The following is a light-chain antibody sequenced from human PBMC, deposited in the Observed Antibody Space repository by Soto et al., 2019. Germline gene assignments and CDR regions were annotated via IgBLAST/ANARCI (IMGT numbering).Light chain of an antibody. Sequence: EIVMTQAAATLSVSQGERATLSCRASQSVSSNLAWYQQKPGQAPRLLIYGASTRATGIPARFSGSGSGTEFTLTISSLQSEDFAVYYCQQYNNWPPGLTFGGGTKVDIK. CDR2: GAS. CDR1: QSVSSN. V-gene: IGKV3-15*01. CDR3: QQYNNWPPGLT. J-gene: IGKJ4*01.